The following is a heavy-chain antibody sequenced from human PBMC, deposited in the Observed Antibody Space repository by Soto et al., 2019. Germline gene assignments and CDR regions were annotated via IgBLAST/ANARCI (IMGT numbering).Heavy chain of an antibody. CDR3: ANGSPEIRFLEWFIAFDI. CDR1: GFTFSSYG. J-gene: IGHJ3*02. Sequence: GGSLRLSCAASGFTFSSYGMHWVRQAPGKGLEWVAVISYDGSNKYYADSVKGRFTISRDNSKNTLYLQMNSLRAEDTAVYYCANGSPEIRFLEWFIAFDIWGQGTMVTVSS. CDR2: ISYDGSNK. V-gene: IGHV3-30*18. D-gene: IGHD3-3*01.